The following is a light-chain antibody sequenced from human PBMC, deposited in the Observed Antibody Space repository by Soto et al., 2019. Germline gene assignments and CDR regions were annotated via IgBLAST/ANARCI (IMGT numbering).Light chain of an antibody. Sequence: AIRMTQSPSSLSASTGDRVTITCRASQGISSYLAWYQQKPGKAPKLLIYAASTLQSGVPSRFSGSGSWTDFTLIISCLHSEDFATYYCQQYYSYLPLTFGGGTKVDIK. CDR1: QGISSY. CDR2: AAS. CDR3: QQYYSYLPLT. J-gene: IGKJ4*01. V-gene: IGKV1-8*01.